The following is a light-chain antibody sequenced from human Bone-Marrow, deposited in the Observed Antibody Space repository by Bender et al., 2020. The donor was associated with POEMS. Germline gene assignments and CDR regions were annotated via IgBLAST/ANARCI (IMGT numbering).Light chain of an antibody. Sequence: SYDLTQPPSVSVSPGQTARIPCSGDALPKEYVYWYRQKPGQAPVLVIYKDSERPSGIPERFSGSSSGTTVTLTISGAQAEDEADYYCQSTDNIGRRVMFGGGTRLTV. V-gene: IGLV3-25*03. CDR3: QSTDNIGRRVM. CDR2: KDS. J-gene: IGLJ3*02. CDR1: ALPKEY.